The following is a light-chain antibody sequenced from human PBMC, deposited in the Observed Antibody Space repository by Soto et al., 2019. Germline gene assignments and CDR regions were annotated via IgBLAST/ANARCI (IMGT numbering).Light chain of an antibody. J-gene: IGLJ3*02. CDR3: QSFDSSLTVWV. V-gene: IGLV1-40*01. CDR1: SSNIGAGYD. CDR2: ASN. Sequence: QSVLTQPPSVSGAPGQRGTISCTGSSSNIGAGYDVQWYQQLPGTVPKLLIYASNNRPSGVPDRFSGSKSDTSASLAITGLQAEDEADYYCQSFDSSLTVWVFGGGTKLTVL.